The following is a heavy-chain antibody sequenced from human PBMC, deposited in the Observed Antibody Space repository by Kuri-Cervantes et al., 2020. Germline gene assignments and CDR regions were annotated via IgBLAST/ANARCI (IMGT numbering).Heavy chain of an antibody. CDR1: GFTFSDYY. V-gene: IGHV3-11*04. Sequence: GESLKISCPASGFTFSDYYMSWIRQAPGKGLEWVSYISSSGSTIYYADSVKGRFTISRDNAKNSLYLQMNSLRAEDTAVYYCARYGWELLQHHAFDIWGQGTMVTVSS. CDR3: ARYGWELLQHHAFDI. J-gene: IGHJ3*02. D-gene: IGHD1-26*01. CDR2: ISSSGSTI.